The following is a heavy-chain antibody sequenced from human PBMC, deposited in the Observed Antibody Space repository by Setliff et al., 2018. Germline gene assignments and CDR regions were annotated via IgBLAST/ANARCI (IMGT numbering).Heavy chain of an antibody. CDR3: ARASRFGTVVYKGDYYMDV. CDR1: GYTFTDYY. Sequence: ASVKVSCKASGYTFTDYYIHWVRQAPGQGLELMGWINPKSGGTNYAQGFTGRFVFSLDTSVSTAYLHISGLKAEDTAVYYCARASRFGTVVYKGDYYMDVWGKGTTVTVSS. V-gene: IGHV7-4-1*02. J-gene: IGHJ6*03. CDR2: INPKSGGT. D-gene: IGHD3-10*01.